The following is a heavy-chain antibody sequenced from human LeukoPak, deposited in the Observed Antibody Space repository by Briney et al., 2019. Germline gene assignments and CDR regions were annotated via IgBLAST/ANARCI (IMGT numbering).Heavy chain of an antibody. J-gene: IGHJ6*02. V-gene: IGHV4-31*03. CDR3: ARLSRIGVAGAYGYHSMDV. CDR2: IYYSGST. D-gene: IGHD6-13*01. Sequence: SETLSLTCTVSGGSISSGGYYWSWIRQHPGKGLEWIGYIYYSGSTYYNPSLKSRVTISVDTSKNQFSLKLSSVTAADTAVYYCARLSRIGVAGAYGYHSMDVWGQGTTVTVSS. CDR1: GGSISSGGYY.